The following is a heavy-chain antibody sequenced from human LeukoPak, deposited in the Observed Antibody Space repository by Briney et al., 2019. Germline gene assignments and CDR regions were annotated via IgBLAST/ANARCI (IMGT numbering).Heavy chain of an antibody. V-gene: IGHV1-69*05. CDR2: IIPIFGTS. CDR1: GGSFNAYA. D-gene: IGHD5-18*01. J-gene: IGHJ4*02. CDR3: ARGLDASMETAYDY. Sequence: GASVKVSCKASGGSFNAYAISWVRQAPGQGLEWMGGIIPIFGTSNYAQKLQGRVTISTDESTSTAYMEVSSLRSEDTAIYYCARGLDASMETAYDYWDQGTLVTVSS.